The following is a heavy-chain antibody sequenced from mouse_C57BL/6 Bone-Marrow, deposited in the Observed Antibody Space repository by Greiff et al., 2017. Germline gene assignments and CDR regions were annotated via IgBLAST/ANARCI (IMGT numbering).Heavy chain of an antibody. J-gene: IGHJ3*01. V-gene: IGHV1-82*01. Sequence: VQLQQSGPELVKPGASVKISCKASGYAFSSSWMNWVKQRPGKGLAWIGLIYPGDGDTNYNGKFKGKATLTADKSSSTAYMQLSSLTSEDSAVYFCARCSFAYWGQGTLVTVSA. CDR3: ARCSFAY. CDR2: IYPGDGDT. CDR1: GYAFSSSW.